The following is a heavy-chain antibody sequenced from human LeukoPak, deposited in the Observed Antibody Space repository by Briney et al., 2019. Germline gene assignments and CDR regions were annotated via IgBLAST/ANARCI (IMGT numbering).Heavy chain of an antibody. V-gene: IGHV4-4*07. D-gene: IGHD6-19*01. CDR3: ARERYNTGWYSDY. CDR2: IYSSGST. Sequence: RPSETLSLTCTVSGGSISGYYWSWIRQPAGKGLEWIGRIYSSGSTNYNPSLKSRLTMSVDTSKKQFSLKLSSVTAADTAVYFCARERYNTGWYSDYWGQGTLVTVSS. CDR1: GGSISGYY. J-gene: IGHJ4*02.